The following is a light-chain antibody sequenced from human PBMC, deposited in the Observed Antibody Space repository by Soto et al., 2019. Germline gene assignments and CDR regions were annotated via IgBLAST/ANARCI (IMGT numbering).Light chain of an antibody. J-gene: IGLJ1*01. Sequence: SVLTQPASVSGSPGQSITISCTGTSSNVGVYNYVSWYQQHPGKAPKLMIYEVSNRPSGVSNRFSGSKSGNTASLTISGLQAEDEADYYCNSYTTSSTYVFGTGTKVTVL. CDR2: EVS. CDR1: SSNVGVYNY. CDR3: NSYTTSSTYV. V-gene: IGLV2-14*01.